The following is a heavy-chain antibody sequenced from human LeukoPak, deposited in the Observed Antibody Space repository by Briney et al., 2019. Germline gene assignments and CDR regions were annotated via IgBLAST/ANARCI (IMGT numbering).Heavy chain of an antibody. CDR1: GFTFSGYW. CDR2: INSDGSST. CDR3: ASLTGLDY. Sequence: GGSLRLSCAASGFTFSGYWMHWVRQVPGKGLVWVSRINSDGSSTSHADSVKGRFTISRDNAKNTLHLQMNSLRVEDTAVYYCASLTGLDYWGQGTLVTVSS. J-gene: IGHJ4*02. V-gene: IGHV3-74*01. D-gene: IGHD3-16*01.